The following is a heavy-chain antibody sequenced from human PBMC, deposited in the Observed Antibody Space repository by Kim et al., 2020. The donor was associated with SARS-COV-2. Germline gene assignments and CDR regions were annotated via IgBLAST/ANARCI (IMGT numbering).Heavy chain of an antibody. D-gene: IGHD1-1*01. CDR3: ARDALVPLARSHNIAGYFDY. CDR1: GFTFSSYG. J-gene: IGHJ4*02. CDR2: ISYDGSNK. V-gene: IGHV3-33*05. Sequence: GGSLRLSCAASGFTFSSYGMHWVRQAPGKGLEWVAVISYDGSNKYYADSVKGRFTISRDNSKNTLYLQMNSLRAEDTAVYYCARDALVPLARSHNIAGYFDYWGQGTLVTVSS.